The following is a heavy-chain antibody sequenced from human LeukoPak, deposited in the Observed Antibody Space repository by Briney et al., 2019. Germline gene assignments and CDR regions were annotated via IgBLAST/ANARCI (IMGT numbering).Heavy chain of an antibody. Sequence: GGSLRLSCAASGFTFSSYAMSWVRQAPGKGLEWVSSISGSGDTTYYTGSVKGRFTISRDNSKNALYLQMSSLRAEDTAVYYCAKSQRNDQQVVQRIDYWGQGTLVTVSS. J-gene: IGHJ4*02. CDR3: AKSQRNDQQVVQRIDY. CDR1: GFTFSSYA. D-gene: IGHD2-2*01. V-gene: IGHV3-23*01. CDR2: ISGSGDTT.